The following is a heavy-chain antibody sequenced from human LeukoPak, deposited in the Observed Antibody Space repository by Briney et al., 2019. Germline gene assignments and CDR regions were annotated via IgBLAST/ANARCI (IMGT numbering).Heavy chain of an antibody. J-gene: IGHJ3*02. CDR1: SGSFRAYY. CDR3: VKSNSRYQPWTLDI. D-gene: IGHD2-2*01. CDR2: IFYNEGT. Sequence: SETLSLTCTVSSGSFRAYYWSWIRQPPGKGLEWIGYIFYNEGTSYNPSLKSRVTISVDTSNNQLSLKVNSVTAADTAMYYCVKSNSRYQPWTLDIWGRGTMVTVSS. V-gene: IGHV4-59*01.